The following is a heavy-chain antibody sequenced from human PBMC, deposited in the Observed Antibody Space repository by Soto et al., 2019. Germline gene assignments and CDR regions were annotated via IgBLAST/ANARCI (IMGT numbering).Heavy chain of an antibody. CDR1: GFTFTDYY. CDR2: ISSSSSDI. Sequence: PGGSLRLSCAASGFTFTDYYMTWIRQAPGKGLEWVSYISSSSSDIYYADSVKGRLTISRDNAKNSLYLQITGLRPEDTAVYYCARGHYYDTGAYYDHYGLDIWGQGTAVTVSS. CDR3: ARGHYYDTGAYYDHYGLDI. D-gene: IGHD3-22*01. J-gene: IGHJ6*02. V-gene: IGHV3-11*01.